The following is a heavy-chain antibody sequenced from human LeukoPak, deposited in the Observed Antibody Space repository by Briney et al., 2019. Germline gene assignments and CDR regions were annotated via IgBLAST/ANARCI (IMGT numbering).Heavy chain of an antibody. CDR3: AKDYEATGTEPFDY. CDR1: GFTFSSYA. CDR2: ISGSGGST. Sequence: GGSLRPSCAASGFTFSSYAMSWVRQAPGKGLEWVSAISGSGGSTYYADSVKGRFTISRDNSKNTLYLQMNSLRAEDTAVYCCAKDYEATGTEPFDYWGQGTLVTVFS. V-gene: IGHV3-23*01. D-gene: IGHD5-12*01. J-gene: IGHJ4*02.